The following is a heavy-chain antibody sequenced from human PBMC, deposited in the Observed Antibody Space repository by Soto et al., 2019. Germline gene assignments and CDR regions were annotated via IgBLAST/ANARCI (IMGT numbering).Heavy chain of an antibody. V-gene: IGHV4-34*01. D-gene: IGHD2-2*01. CDR2: INHSGST. Sequence: PSETLSLTCAVCGGSFSGYYWSWIRQPPGKGLEWIGEINHSGSTNYNPSLKSRVTISVDTSKNQFSLKLSSVTAADTAVYYCGRGPRVPAAPNRRGGGRGYYYYGMDVWGQGTTVTVSS. CDR1: GGSFSGYY. J-gene: IGHJ6*02. CDR3: GRGPRVPAAPNRRGGGRGYYYYGMDV.